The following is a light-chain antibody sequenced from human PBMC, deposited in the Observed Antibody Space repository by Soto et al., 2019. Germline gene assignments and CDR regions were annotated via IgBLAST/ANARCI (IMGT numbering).Light chain of an antibody. V-gene: IGKV3-20*01. CDR2: GAS. CDR3: QQYGSSPYT. Sequence: EIVLTQSPGTLSLSPGERATLSCRASQSVSSNYLAWYQQKPGQTPRLLIYGASSRDTGIPDRFSGSGSGTDFTLTISRLEPEDFAVYYCQQYGSSPYTFGQGTKLEIK. J-gene: IGKJ2*01. CDR1: QSVSSNY.